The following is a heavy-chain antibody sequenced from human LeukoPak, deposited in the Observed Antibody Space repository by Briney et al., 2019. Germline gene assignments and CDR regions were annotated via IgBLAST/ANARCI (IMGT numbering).Heavy chain of an antibody. CDR3: ARDGYSSGCSSAECFQH. D-gene: IGHD6-19*01. J-gene: IGHJ1*01. CDR1: GYTFTSYY. Sequence: ASVKVSCKASGYTFTSYYMHWVRQAPGQGLEWMGIINPSGGSTSYAQKFQGRVTMTRDTSTSTVYMELSSLRAEDTAVYYCARDGYSSGCSSAECFQHWGQGTLVTVSS. V-gene: IGHV1-46*01. CDR2: INPSGGST.